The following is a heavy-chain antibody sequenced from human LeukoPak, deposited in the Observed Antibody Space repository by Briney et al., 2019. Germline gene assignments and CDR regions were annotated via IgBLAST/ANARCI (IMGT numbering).Heavy chain of an antibody. V-gene: IGHV1-2*02. J-gene: IGHJ4*02. CDR2: INPDSGFT. CDR1: GYRFTDDY. CDR3: APTSEAYTSNWNV. D-gene: IGHD1-20*01. Sequence: ASVKVSCKASGYRFTDDYMHWVRQAPGQGLEWMGWINPDSGFTVYAQKLQGRVTMTRDTSISTAYMEVRRLRSDDTAVYYCAPTSEAYTSNWNVWGQGTLVTVSS.